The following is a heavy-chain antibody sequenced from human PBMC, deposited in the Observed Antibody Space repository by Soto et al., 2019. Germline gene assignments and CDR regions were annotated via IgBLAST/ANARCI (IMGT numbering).Heavy chain of an antibody. Sequence: GGSLRLSCAASGFTFSSYGMHWVRRAPGKGLEWVAVIWYDGSNKFYADSVKGRFTISRDNSKNTVYLQMNNLRAEDTAVYYCARDFGWLRFEYYFDYWGQGTLVTVSS. CDR1: GFTFSSYG. CDR2: IWYDGSNK. D-gene: IGHD5-12*01. V-gene: IGHV3-33*01. J-gene: IGHJ4*02. CDR3: ARDFGWLRFEYYFDY.